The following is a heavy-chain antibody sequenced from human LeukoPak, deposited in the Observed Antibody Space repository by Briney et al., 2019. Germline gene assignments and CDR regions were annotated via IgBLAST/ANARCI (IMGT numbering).Heavy chain of an antibody. D-gene: IGHD6-13*01. V-gene: IGHV5-51*01. CDR3: ARLGGTLTAAAKKCDY. J-gene: IGHJ4*02. Sequence: GESLNISCKASGYSFTGYWIGWVRQLPGKGLEWMGIIDPGDSKTKYSPSFQGQATISADKSISTAYLQWSSLQASDTAMYYCARLGGTLTAAAKKCDYWGQGTLVSVFS. CDR2: IDPGDSKT. CDR1: GYSFTGYW.